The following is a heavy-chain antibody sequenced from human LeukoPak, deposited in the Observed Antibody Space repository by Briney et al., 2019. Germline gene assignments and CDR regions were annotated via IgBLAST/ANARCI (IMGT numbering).Heavy chain of an antibody. J-gene: IGHJ4*02. CDR2: IIPIFGTA. Sequence: SVKVSCKASGGTFSSYAISWVRQAPGQGLEWMGGIIPIFGTANYAQKFQGRVTITADESTSTAYMELSSLRSEDAAVYYCASRHYDSSGYYYGFDYWGQGTLVTVSS. V-gene: IGHV1-69*01. D-gene: IGHD3-22*01. CDR1: GGTFSSYA. CDR3: ASRHYDSSGYYYGFDY.